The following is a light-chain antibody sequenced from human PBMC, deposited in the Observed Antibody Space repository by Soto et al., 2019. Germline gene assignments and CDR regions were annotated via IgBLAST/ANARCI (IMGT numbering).Light chain of an antibody. Sequence: EIVFMQSPGTLSLSPGERAILSCRASQSVTNNYLAWYRQKPGQAPKLLIYGASNRVTGIPDRFSGSGSGTDFTLTISRLEPEDFAVYDCQLYGSSPPFTFGPGTKVDIK. CDR3: QLYGSSPPFT. V-gene: IGKV3-20*01. CDR2: GAS. CDR1: QSVTNNY. J-gene: IGKJ3*01.